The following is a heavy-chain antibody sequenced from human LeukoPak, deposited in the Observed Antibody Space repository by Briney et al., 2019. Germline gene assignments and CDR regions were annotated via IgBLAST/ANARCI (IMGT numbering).Heavy chain of an antibody. CDR2: INSDGSST. CDR1: GFTFNNYW. V-gene: IGHV3-74*01. Sequence: PGGSLRLSCAASGFTFNNYWMHWVRQAPRKGLVWVSRINSDGSSTRYADSVKGRFTISRDNAKNSLYLQMNSLRAEDMALYYCAKAGIAAAGGAGYFDYWGQGTLVTVSS. CDR3: AKAGIAAAGGAGYFDY. D-gene: IGHD6-13*01. J-gene: IGHJ4*02.